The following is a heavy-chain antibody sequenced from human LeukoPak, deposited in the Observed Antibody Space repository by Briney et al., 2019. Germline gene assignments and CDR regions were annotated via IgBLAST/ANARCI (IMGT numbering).Heavy chain of an antibody. Sequence: GSLRLSCAASGFTFSSYSMNWVRQAPGKGLEWVSSISSSSSYIYYADSVKGRFTISRDNAKNSLYLQINSLRAEDTAVYYCARDWEDYYDSSGYYGAFDIWGQGTMVTVSS. CDR3: ARDWEDYYDSSGYYGAFDI. V-gene: IGHV3-21*01. CDR2: ISSSSSYI. CDR1: GFTFSSYS. D-gene: IGHD3-22*01. J-gene: IGHJ3*02.